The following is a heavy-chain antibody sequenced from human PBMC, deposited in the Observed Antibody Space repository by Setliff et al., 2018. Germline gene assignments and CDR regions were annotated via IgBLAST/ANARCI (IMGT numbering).Heavy chain of an antibody. CDR2: INHSGTT. CDR1: GGSIMNYF. Sequence: SETLSLTCTVSGGSIMNYFWSWIRQPPGKGLEWIGEINHSGTTTYNPSLKSRVTISVDTSRKQFSLRLISVTAADTAVYYCARANKKLDYYYYYYMDVWGKGTTVTVSS. D-gene: IGHD1-1*01. V-gene: IGHV4-34*01. J-gene: IGHJ6*03. CDR3: ARANKKLDYYYYYYMDV.